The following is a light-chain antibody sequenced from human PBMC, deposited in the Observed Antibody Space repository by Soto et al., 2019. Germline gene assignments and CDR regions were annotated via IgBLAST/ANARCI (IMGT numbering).Light chain of an antibody. CDR2: AAS. V-gene: IGKV1-27*01. CDR3: QRYDSAPRT. Sequence: DVQMTQSPSSLSASVGDRVTITYRASQGISNYLAWYQQKSGKVPKLLIYAASTLQSGVPSRFSGSGSGSDFSLTISSLQPEDVATYYCQRYDSAPRTFGPGTKVDIK. CDR1: QGISNY. J-gene: IGKJ3*01.